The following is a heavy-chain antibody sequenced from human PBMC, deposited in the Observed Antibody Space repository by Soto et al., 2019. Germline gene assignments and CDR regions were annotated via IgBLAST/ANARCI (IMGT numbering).Heavy chain of an antibody. CDR3: AKDPLTVTPYFDY. CDR2: ISGSGDNT. J-gene: IGHJ4*02. Sequence: GGSLRLSCAASGFTFSNYAMSWVRQAPGKGLEGVSTISGSGDNTDYVDSVKGRFTISRDNSKNTLYLQMNSLRAEDTAVYYCAKDPLTVTPYFDYWGQGTLVTVS. CDR1: GFTFSNYA. V-gene: IGHV3-23*01. D-gene: IGHD4-17*01.